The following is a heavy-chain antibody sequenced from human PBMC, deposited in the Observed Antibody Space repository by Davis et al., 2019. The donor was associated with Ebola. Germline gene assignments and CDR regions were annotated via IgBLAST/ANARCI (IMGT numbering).Heavy chain of an antibody. Sequence: MPSETLSLTCAVYGGSFSGYYWSWIRQTPGKGLEWIGEINHSGSTNYDPSLKSRVTISVDKSKNQFSLKLSSVTAADTAVYYCARDFLWFGEFYYYGMDVWGQGTTVTVSS. J-gene: IGHJ6*02. CDR2: INHSGST. V-gene: IGHV4-34*01. D-gene: IGHD3-10*01. CDR1: GGSFSGYY. CDR3: ARDFLWFGEFYYYGMDV.